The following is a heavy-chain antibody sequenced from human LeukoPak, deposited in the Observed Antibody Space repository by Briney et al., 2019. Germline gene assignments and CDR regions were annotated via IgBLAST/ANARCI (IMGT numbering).Heavy chain of an antibody. CDR3: ARGPDIAVAGTPWNWFDP. CDR1: GGTFSSYA. CDR2: IIPIFGTA. J-gene: IGHJ5*02. D-gene: IGHD6-19*01. Sequence: GSSVKVSCKASGGTFSSYAISWVRQAPGQGLEWMGGIIPIFGTANYAQKFQGRVTITADKSTSTAYMELSSLRSEDTAVYYCARGPDIAVAGTPWNWFDPWGQGTLVTVSS. V-gene: IGHV1-69*06.